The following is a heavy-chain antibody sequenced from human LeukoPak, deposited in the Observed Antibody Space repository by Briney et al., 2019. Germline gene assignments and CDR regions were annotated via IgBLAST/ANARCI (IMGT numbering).Heavy chain of an antibody. J-gene: IGHJ4*02. CDR2: IIPILGIA. Sequence: SVKVSCKASGGTFSSYAISWVRQAPGQGLEWMGRIIPILGIANYAQKFQGRVTITADKSTSTAYMELSSLRSEDTAVYYCARRDDSRIEYYFDYWGQGTLVTVSS. CDR1: GGTFSSYA. D-gene: IGHD3-22*01. CDR3: ARRDDSRIEYYFDY. V-gene: IGHV1-69*04.